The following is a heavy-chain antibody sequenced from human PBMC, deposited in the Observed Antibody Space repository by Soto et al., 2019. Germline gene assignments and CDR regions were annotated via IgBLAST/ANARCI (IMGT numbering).Heavy chain of an antibody. CDR3: AKDNFNCGDDRYHYYGLDV. CDR2: ISYDGSNT. D-gene: IGHD2-21*02. J-gene: IGHJ6*02. Sequence: GSLRLSCAASGFTFSAYDMHWVRQVPGKGLEWVALISYDGSNTYYADSVKGRFTISRDKSKNTLYLQMNRLRAEDSAVYYCAKDNFNCGDDRYHYYGLDVWGQGTTVTVSS. V-gene: IGHV3-30*18. CDR1: GFTFSAYD.